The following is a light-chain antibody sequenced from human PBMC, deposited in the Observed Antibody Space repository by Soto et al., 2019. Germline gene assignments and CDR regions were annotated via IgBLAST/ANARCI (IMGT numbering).Light chain of an antibody. CDR2: DAS. J-gene: IGKJ4*01. V-gene: IGKV3D-15*01. Sequence: EIVMTQSPATLSVSPGERATLSCRASQSVSSDLAWYHQKPGQAPSLLIYDASTRATGTPARFSGSGSGTEFTLAVSSLQSEDYAVYFCQQYIRWPLTFGGGTKVDIK. CDR1: QSVSSD. CDR3: QQYIRWPLT.